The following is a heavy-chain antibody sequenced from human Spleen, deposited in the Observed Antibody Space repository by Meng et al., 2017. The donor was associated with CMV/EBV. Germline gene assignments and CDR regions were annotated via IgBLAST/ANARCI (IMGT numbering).Heavy chain of an antibody. J-gene: IGHJ6*02. Sequence: GGSLRLSCAASGFTFSDYAMHWVRQAPGKGLDWVAVISFDGRNKYFVDSVKGRFTISRDNSKNTVYLQMNSLRAEDTAVYYCAKDKGTTTVTTYDYYGMDVWGQGTTVTVSS. V-gene: IGHV3-30-3*01. CDR3: AKDKGTTTVTTYDYYGMDV. CDR2: ISFDGRNK. D-gene: IGHD4-17*01. CDR1: GFTFSDYA.